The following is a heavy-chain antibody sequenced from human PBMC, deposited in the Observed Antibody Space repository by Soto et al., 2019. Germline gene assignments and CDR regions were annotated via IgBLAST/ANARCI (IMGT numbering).Heavy chain of an antibody. CDR2: IKGDGSSL. Sequence: EVKVVESGGGLVQPGGSLRLSCAASGFTFSTYWMHWVRQVPGKGLVWVSRIKGDGSSLSYADSVKGRFTISRDNVENTVYLQMGSLRADATALYYCARGLKNYYGVDVWGQGTTVTVSS. CDR3: ARGLKNYYGVDV. J-gene: IGHJ6*02. V-gene: IGHV3-74*01. CDR1: GFTFSTYW.